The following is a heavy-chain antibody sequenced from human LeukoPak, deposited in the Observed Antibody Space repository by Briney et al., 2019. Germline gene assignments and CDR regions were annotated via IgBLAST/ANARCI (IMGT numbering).Heavy chain of an antibody. CDR1: GYSISSGYY. CDR2: IYHSGST. CDR3: AREGGAAAGTYYYYMDV. D-gene: IGHD6-13*01. Sequence: SETLSLTCTVSGYSISSGYYWGWIRQPPGKGLEWIGSIYHSGSTYYNPSLKSRVTISVDTSKNQFSLKLSSVTAADTAVYYCAREGGAAAGTYYYYMDVWGKGTTVTVSS. V-gene: IGHV4-38-2*02. J-gene: IGHJ6*03.